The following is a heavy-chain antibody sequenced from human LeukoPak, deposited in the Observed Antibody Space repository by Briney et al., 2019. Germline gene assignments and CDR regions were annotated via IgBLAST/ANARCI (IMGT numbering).Heavy chain of an antibody. CDR3: AREGSGNYFYYFDN. CDR1: GFTFSSYW. D-gene: IGHD4-11*01. J-gene: IGHJ4*02. V-gene: IGHV3-7*01. CDR2: IKPDGGGT. Sequence: GGSLRLSCAASGFTFSSYWMGWVRQAPGKGLEWVANIKPDGGGTYYVDSVKGRFTISRDNAKNSLCLQMNSLRDEDTAVYYCAREGSGNYFYYFDNWGQGTLVTVSS.